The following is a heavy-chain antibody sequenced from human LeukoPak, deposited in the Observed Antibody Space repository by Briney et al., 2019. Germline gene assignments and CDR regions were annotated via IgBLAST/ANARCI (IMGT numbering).Heavy chain of an antibody. V-gene: IGHV3-23*01. CDR2: ISGSGGST. CDR1: RFTFSSYS. Sequence: GGSLRLSCAASRFTFSSYSMSWVRQAPGKGLEWVSAISGSGGSTYYADSVKGRFTISRDKSKNTLYLQMNSLRSEDTAVHYYANPRPLYSSLGHYYYMDVWGKGTTVTVSS. D-gene: IGHD6-6*01. J-gene: IGHJ6*03. CDR3: ANPRPLYSSLGHYYYMDV.